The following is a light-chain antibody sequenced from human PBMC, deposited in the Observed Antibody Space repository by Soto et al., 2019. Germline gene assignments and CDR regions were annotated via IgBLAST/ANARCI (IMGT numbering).Light chain of an antibody. CDR2: EGS. J-gene: IGLJ1*01. CDR3: CSYAGSSINDV. Sequence: QSALTQPASVSGSPGQSITISCTGTSSDVGSYNLVSWYQQHPGKAPKLMIYEGSKRPSGVSNRFSGSKSGNTASLTISGLQAEDEADYYCCSYAGSSINDVFGTGTKVTVL. V-gene: IGLV2-23*01. CDR1: SSDVGSYNL.